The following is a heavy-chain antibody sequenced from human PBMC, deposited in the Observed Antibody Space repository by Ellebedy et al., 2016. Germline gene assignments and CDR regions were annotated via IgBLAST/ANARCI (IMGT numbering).Heavy chain of an antibody. CDR2: IYAGGST. CDR1: GFTVSSTY. V-gene: IGHV3-53*01. Sequence: GGSLRLXCAASGFTVSSTYLSWVRQAPGKGLEWVSLIYAGGSTYYADSVKGRFTISRDNSRNTLYLQMNSLRAEDTAVYYCARWQGFCSITSCYRWFDTWGQGTLVTVSS. CDR3: ARWQGFCSITSCYRWFDT. D-gene: IGHD2-2*01. J-gene: IGHJ5*02.